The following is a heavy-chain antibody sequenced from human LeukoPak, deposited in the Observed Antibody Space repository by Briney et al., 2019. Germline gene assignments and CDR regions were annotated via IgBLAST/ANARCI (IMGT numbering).Heavy chain of an antibody. V-gene: IGHV1-18*01. CDR2: ISAYNGNA. J-gene: IGHJ3*02. D-gene: IGHD3-16*02. CDR1: GYTFTSYG. CDR3: AREWGITFGGVIVIGAFDI. Sequence: VASVKVSCKASGYTFTSYGISWVRQAPGQGLEWMGWISAYNGNANYAQKLQGRVTMTTDTSTSTAYMELRSLRSDGTAVYYCAREWGITFGGVIVIGAFDIWGQGTMVTVSS.